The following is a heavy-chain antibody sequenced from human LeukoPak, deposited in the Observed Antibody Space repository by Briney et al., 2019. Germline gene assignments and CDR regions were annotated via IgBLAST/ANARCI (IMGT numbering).Heavy chain of an antibody. D-gene: IGHD5-24*01. CDR3: TRGSGRWLHFDY. CDR1: GFTVSTNY. J-gene: IGHJ4*02. CDR2: VYSGGTT. V-gene: IGHV3-66*01. Sequence: GGSLRLSCAASGFTVSTNYMSWVRQAPGKGLEWVSVVYSGGTTYYADSVKGRFTISRDNSKNTLYLQMDSLRAEDTAVYYCTRGSGRWLHFDYWGQGTLVTVSS.